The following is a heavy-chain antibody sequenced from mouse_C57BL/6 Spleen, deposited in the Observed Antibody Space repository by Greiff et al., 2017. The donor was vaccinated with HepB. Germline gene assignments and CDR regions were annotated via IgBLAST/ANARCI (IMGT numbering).Heavy chain of an antibody. V-gene: IGHV1-64*01. D-gene: IGHD1-1*01. CDR1: GYTFTSYW. CDR3: ARGDDGSSYGDYYAMDY. CDR2: IHPNSGST. Sequence: QVQLQQPGAELVKPGASVKLSCKASGYTFTSYWMPWVKQRPGQGLEWIGMIHPNSGSTNYNEKFKSKATLTVDKASSTAYMPLSSLTSADSAVYYCARGDDGSSYGDYYAMDYWGQGTSVTVAA. J-gene: IGHJ4*01.